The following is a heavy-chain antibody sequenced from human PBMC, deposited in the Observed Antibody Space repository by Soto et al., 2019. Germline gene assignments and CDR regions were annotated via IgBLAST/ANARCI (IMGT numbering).Heavy chain of an antibody. D-gene: IGHD3-22*01. CDR3: ARDYYDRASGPYYFDY. J-gene: IGHJ4*02. CDR1: GFTFSSYI. Sequence: PGGSLRLSCAASGFTFSSYIMNWVHQAPGKGLEWVSSISSSSSYIYYADSVKGRFTISRDNAKNSLYLQMNSLRAEDTAVYYCARDYYDRASGPYYFDYWGQGTLVTVSS. CDR2: ISSSSSYI. V-gene: IGHV3-21*01.